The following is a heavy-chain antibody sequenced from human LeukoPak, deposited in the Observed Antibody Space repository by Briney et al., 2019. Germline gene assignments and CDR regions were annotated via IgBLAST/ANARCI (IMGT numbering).Heavy chain of an antibody. CDR3: ARDRGGYGYFDY. D-gene: IGHD5-12*01. CDR1: GGSISSNSYY. J-gene: IGHJ4*02. V-gene: IGHV4-30-4*01. Sequence: SETLSLTCTVSGGSISSNSYYWTWIRQPPGKGLEWIGYIYYSVSTYYNPSLKSRVTISVDTSKNQFSLKLSSVTAADTAVYYCARDRGGYGYFDYWGQGTLVTVSS. CDR2: IYYSVST.